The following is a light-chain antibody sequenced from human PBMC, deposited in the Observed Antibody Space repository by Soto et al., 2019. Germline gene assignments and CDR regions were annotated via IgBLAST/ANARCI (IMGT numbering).Light chain of an antibody. CDR3: QQYGSSPIT. Sequence: EIVMTQSPATLSESPGERATLSCRASQSVSSNLAWYQQKPGQAPRLLIYGASSRATGIPDRFSGSGSGTDFTLTISRLEPEDFAVYYCQQYGSSPITFGQGTRLEIK. J-gene: IGKJ5*01. CDR1: QSVSSN. V-gene: IGKV3-20*01. CDR2: GAS.